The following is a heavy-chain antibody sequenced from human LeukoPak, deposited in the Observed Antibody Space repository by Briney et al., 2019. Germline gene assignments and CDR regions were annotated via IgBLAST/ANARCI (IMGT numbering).Heavy chain of an antibody. J-gene: IGHJ6*03. CDR3: ARGHGVTMSHYYMDV. V-gene: IGHV4-34*01. CDR2: INHSGST. D-gene: IGHD3-22*01. Sequence: SETLSLTCAVYGGSFSGYYWSWIRQPPGKGLEGIGEINHSGSTNYNPSLKRRVTISVDTSKNQFSLKLSSVTAADTAVYYCARGHGVTMSHYYMDVWGKGTTVTVSS. CDR1: GGSFSGYY.